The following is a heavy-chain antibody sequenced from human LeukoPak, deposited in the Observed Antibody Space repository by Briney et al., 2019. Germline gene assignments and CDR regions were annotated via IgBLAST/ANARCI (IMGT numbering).Heavy chain of an antibody. CDR3: TSYYGSGSFDP. CDR2: IRSKANSYAT. V-gene: IGHV3-73*01. J-gene: IGHJ5*02. CDR1: GFTFSGSA. D-gene: IGHD3-10*01. Sequence: PGGSMRLSSAASGFTFSGSAMHWVRQASGKGLEWVGRIRSKANSYATAYAASVKGRFTISRDDSKNTAYLQMNSLKTEDTAVYYCTSYYGSGSFDPWGQGTLVTVSS.